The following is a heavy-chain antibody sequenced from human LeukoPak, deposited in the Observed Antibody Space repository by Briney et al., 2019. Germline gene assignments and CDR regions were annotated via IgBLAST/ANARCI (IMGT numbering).Heavy chain of an antibody. CDR2: IWYDGSNK. CDR1: GFTFSSYG. V-gene: IGHV3-33*01. D-gene: IGHD6-19*01. CDR3: AGSIAVAGTIDY. Sequence: GGSLRLSCAASGFTFSSYGMHWVRQAPGKGLEWVAVIWYDGSNKYYADSVKGRFTISRDNSKNTLYLQMNSLRAEDTAVYYCAGSIAVAGTIDYWGQGTLVAVSS. J-gene: IGHJ4*02.